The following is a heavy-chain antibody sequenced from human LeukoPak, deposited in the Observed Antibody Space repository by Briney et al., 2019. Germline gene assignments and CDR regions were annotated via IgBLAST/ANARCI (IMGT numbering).Heavy chain of an antibody. Sequence: GGSLRLSCAASGFTFSSYGMHWVRQAPGKGLEWVAFIRYDGSNKYYADSVKGRFTISRDNSKNTLYLQMNSLRAEDMAVYYCAKDVSGFIAPLWDYFDYWGQGTLVTVSS. J-gene: IGHJ4*02. D-gene: IGHD6-13*01. CDR3: AKDVSGFIAPLWDYFDY. CDR2: IRYDGSNK. V-gene: IGHV3-30*02. CDR1: GFTFSSYG.